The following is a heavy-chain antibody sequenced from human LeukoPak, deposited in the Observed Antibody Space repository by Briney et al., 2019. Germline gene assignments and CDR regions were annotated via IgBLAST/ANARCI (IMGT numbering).Heavy chain of an antibody. CDR2: IYTSGST. CDR1: GGSISSYY. Sequence: PSETLSLTCTASGGSISSYYWSWIRQPAGKGLEWIGRIYTSGSTNYNPSLKSRVTMSVDTSKNQFSLKLSSVTAADTAVYYCARGVGATYYYYYYMDVWGKGTTVTVSS. CDR3: ARGVGATYYYYYYMDV. V-gene: IGHV4-4*07. D-gene: IGHD1-26*01. J-gene: IGHJ6*03.